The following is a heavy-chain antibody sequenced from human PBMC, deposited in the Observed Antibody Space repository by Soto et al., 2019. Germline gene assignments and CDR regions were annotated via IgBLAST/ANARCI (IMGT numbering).Heavy chain of an antibody. D-gene: IGHD7-27*01. CDR3: AREQHCLVPNRGPGRPPNWSDP. J-gene: IGHJ5*02. CDR1: GYTFTSYG. CDR2: ISAYNGNT. V-gene: IGHV1-18*01. Sequence: ASVKVSCKASGYTFTSYGISWVRQAPGQGLEWMGWISAYNGNTNYAQKLQGRVTMTTDTSTSTAYMELRSLRSDDTAVYYCAREQHCLVPNRGPGRPPNWSDPWAREPWSPSPQ.